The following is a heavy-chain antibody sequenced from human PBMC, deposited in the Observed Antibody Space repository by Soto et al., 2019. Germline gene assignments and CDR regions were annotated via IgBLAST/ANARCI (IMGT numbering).Heavy chain of an antibody. CDR3: ARDFRQGSTVTDYTLDY. CDR2: ISAYNGNT. J-gene: IGHJ4*02. D-gene: IGHD4-17*01. V-gene: IGHV1-18*01. CDR1: GYTFTSYG. Sequence: QVQLVQSGAEVKKPGASVKVSCKASGYTFTSYGISWVRQAPGQGLEWMGWISAYNGNTNYAQKLQSRVTMTTDTSTSTAYMELRSLRSDDTAVYYCARDFRQGSTVTDYTLDYWGQGTLVTVSS.